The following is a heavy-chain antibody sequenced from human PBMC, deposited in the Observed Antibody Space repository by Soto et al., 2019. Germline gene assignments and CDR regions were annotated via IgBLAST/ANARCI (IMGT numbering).Heavy chain of an antibody. CDR2: IYYSGST. CDR1: GGSISSGGYY. D-gene: IGHD3-10*01. V-gene: IGHV4-31*03. J-gene: IGHJ6*02. CDR3: ARARSTYYYGLMDV. Sequence: SETLSLTCTVSGGSISSGGYYWSWIRQHPGKGLEWIGYIYYSGSTYYNPSLKSRVTISVDTSKNQFSLKLSSVTAADTAVYYCARARSTYYYGLMDVWGQGTTVTVSS.